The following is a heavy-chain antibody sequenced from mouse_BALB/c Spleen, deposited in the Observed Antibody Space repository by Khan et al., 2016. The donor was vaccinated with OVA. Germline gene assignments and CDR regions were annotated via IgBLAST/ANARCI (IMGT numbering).Heavy chain of an antibody. CDR1: AYTFPTYT. D-gene: IGHD2-14*01. V-gene: IGHV1-4*01. J-gene: IGHJ3*01. CDR2: INPSNGYP. CDR3: ARGAAYYRSDGWFSY. Sequence: QIQLVQSGAELARPGASVKMSCKASAYTFPTYTMHWVKQRPGQGLEWIGYINPSNGYPNYNQKFKDKSTLTADKSSSTAYMQLSSLPSDYSAVYYCARGAAYYRSDGWFSYWGRGAMVAIAA.